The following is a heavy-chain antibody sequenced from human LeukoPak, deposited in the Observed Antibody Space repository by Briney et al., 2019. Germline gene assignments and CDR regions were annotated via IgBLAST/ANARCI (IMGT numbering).Heavy chain of an antibody. V-gene: IGHV1-69*01. J-gene: IGHJ5*02. CDR2: IIPIFGTA. CDR1: GGTFSSYA. CDR3: ARARTKNYGVGLYTPQYNWFDP. D-gene: IGHD4-17*01. Sequence: GSSVKVSCKASGGTFSSYAISWVRQAPGQGLEWMGGIIPIFGTANYAQKFQGRVTITADESTSTAYMELSSLRSEDTAVYYCARARTKNYGVGLYTPQYNWFDPWGQGTLVTVSS.